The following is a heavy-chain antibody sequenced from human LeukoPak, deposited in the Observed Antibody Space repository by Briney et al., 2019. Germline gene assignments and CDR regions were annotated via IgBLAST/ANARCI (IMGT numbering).Heavy chain of an antibody. D-gene: IGHD3-22*01. V-gene: IGHV3-23*01. CDR2: ISGSGGST. Sequence: PGGSLRLSCAASGFTFSSYAMRWVRQAPGKGLEWVSAISGSGGSTYYADSVKGRFTISRDNSKNTLYLQMNSLRAEDTAVYYCAKSSYYDSSGYLTFDYWGQGTLVTVSS. J-gene: IGHJ4*02. CDR1: GFTFSSYA. CDR3: AKSSYYDSSGYLTFDY.